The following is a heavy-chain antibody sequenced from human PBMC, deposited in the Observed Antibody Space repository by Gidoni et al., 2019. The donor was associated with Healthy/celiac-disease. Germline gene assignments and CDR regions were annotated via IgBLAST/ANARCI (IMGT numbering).Heavy chain of an antibody. D-gene: IGHD3-22*01. Sequence: EVQLVESGGGLVKPGGSRRLDCAASGLTFSSYSMNWVRQAPGKGLEWVSSISSSSSYIYYADSVKGRFTISRDNANNSLYLQMNSLRAEDTAVYYCARDEDYDSSGYYYWGQGTLVTVSS. CDR1: GLTFSSYS. V-gene: IGHV3-21*01. CDR3: ARDEDYDSSGYYY. J-gene: IGHJ4*02. CDR2: ISSSSSYI.